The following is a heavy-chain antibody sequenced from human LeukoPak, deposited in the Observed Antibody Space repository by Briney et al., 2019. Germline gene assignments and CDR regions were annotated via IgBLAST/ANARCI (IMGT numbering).Heavy chain of an antibody. J-gene: IGHJ6*02. D-gene: IGHD2-15*01. V-gene: IGHV3-53*04. CDR3: ARDRYCSGGSCYSEGINYYGMGV. Sequence: PGGSLRLSCAASGFTVSSNYMSWVRQAPGKGLEWVSVIYSGGSTYYADSVKGRFTISRHNSKNTLYLQMNSLRAEDTAVYYCARDRYCSGGSCYSEGINYYGMGVWGQGTTVTVSS. CDR2: IYSGGST. CDR1: GFTVSSNY.